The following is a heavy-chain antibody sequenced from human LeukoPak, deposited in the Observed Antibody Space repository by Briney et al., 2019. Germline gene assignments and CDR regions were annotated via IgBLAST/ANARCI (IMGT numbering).Heavy chain of an antibody. J-gene: IGHJ4*02. Sequence: GGSLRLSCAASGFTFSSYGMHWVRQAPGKGLEWVAVISYDGSNKYYADSVKGRFTISRDNSKNTLYLQMNSLRAEDTAVYYCAKVGEERWLQSLFDYWGQGTLVTVSS. V-gene: IGHV3-30*18. CDR1: GFTFSSYG. CDR2: ISYDGSNK. D-gene: IGHD5-24*01. CDR3: AKVGEERWLQSLFDY.